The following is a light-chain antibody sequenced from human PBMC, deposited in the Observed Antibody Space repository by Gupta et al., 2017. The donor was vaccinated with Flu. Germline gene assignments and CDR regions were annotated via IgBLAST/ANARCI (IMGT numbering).Light chain of an antibody. CDR1: RSNIGARYD. CDR3: QSYDNTLTYV. V-gene: IGLV1-40*01. Sequence: QSVLTQPPSVSGAPGQRVIISCTGSRSNIGARYDVHWYQQLPGRAPRLLIYGNTNRPSGVPDRFSGSKSGTSASLTITGLQAEDEADYYCQSYDNTLTYVFGTGTKVTV. CDR2: GNT. J-gene: IGLJ1*01.